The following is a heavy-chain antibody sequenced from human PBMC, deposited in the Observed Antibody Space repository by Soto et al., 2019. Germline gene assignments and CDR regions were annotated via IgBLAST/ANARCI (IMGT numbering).Heavy chain of an antibody. V-gene: IGHV2-70*13. CDR2: IERDDDDK. CDR1: GFSLTSPGMC. D-gene: IGHD1-20*01. J-gene: IGHJ6*02. Sequence: SGPTLVNPTETLTLTCTFSGFSLTSPGMCVSWIRQPPGKALEWLALIERDDDDKYYSTSLKTRLTISKDTRKNQVVLTMANMDPADTGTYYCARSIRGPRRFNGMDVWGQGTTVTV. CDR3: ARSIRGPRRFNGMDV.